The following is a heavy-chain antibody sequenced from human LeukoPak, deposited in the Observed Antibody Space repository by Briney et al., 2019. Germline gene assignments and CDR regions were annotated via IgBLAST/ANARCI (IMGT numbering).Heavy chain of an antibody. CDR2: ISESDGRT. Sequence: GGSLRLSCAASGFTFSTYAMNWVRRAPGKGQEWVSGISESDGRTYYADSVKGRFTISRDNSKNTLYLQMNSLRVEDTAVYYCAKVLSLTQYYWYGMDVWGQGTTVVVSS. V-gene: IGHV3-23*01. J-gene: IGHJ6*02. CDR3: AKVLSLTQYYWYGMDV. CDR1: GFTFSTYA. D-gene: IGHD2/OR15-2a*01.